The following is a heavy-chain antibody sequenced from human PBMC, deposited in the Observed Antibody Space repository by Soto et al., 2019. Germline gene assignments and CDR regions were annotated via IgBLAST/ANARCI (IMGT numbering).Heavy chain of an antibody. CDR2: ITYTGVST. D-gene: IGHD3-22*01. J-gene: IGHJ4*02. CDR1: EFSFDDYA. V-gene: IGHV3-23*01. Sequence: PGGSLRLSCAASEFSFDDYAMSWVRRAPGKGLEWVSSITYTGVSTYYADSVKGRFTISRDNSKDTLYLQMNSLRAEDTAVYYCAKNPLYYYDSTGYHFDYWGRGTLVTVSA. CDR3: AKNPLYYYDSTGYHFDY.